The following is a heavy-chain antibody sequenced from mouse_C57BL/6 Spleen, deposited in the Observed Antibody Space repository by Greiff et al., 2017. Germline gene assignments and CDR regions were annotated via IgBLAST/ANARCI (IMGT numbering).Heavy chain of an antibody. CDR1: GYTFTDYN. V-gene: IGHV1-22*01. CDR3: ARWGVVAPFAY. D-gene: IGHD1-1*01. CDR2: INPNNGGT. Sequence: EVMLVESGPELVKPGASVKMSCKASGYTFTDYNMHWVKQSHGKSLEWIGYINPNNGGTSYNPKFQGKATLTVNKSSSTAYMELRSLTSEDSAVYYCARWGVVAPFAYWGQGTLVTVSA. J-gene: IGHJ3*01.